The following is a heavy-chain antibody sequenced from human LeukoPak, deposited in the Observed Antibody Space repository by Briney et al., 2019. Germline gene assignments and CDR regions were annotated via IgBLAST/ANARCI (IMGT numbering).Heavy chain of an antibody. Sequence: GGSLRLSCAASGFTFSSYAMSWIRQAPGKGLEWVSYISSSGSTIYYADSMKGRFTISRDNAKNSLYLQMNSLRAEDTAVYYCATHDLKKAMAFDIWGQGTMVTVSS. CDR3: ATHDLKKAMAFDI. D-gene: IGHD5-24*01. CDR1: GFTFSSYA. CDR2: ISSSGSTI. V-gene: IGHV3-11*01. J-gene: IGHJ3*02.